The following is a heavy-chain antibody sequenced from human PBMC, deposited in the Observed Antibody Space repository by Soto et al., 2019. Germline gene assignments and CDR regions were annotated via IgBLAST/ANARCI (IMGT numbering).Heavy chain of an antibody. CDR2: INHSGST. Sequence: SETLSLTCAVYGGSFSGYYWSWIRQPPGKGLEWIGEINHSGSTNYNPSLKSRVTISVDTSKNQFSLKLSSVTAADTAVYYCARWRRNIIAAAGTLTRNWFDPWGQGTLVTVSS. V-gene: IGHV4-34*01. D-gene: IGHD6-13*01. J-gene: IGHJ5*02. CDR1: GGSFSGYY. CDR3: ARWRRNIIAAAGTLTRNWFDP.